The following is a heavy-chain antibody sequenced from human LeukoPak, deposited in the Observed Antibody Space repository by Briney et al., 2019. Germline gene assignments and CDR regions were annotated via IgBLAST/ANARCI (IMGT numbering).Heavy chain of an antibody. CDR3: ARAGSAVAGRPNHPSRTDGMDV. CDR1: GWSFSGYY. J-gene: IGHJ6*02. CDR2: INHSGST. V-gene: IGHV4-34*01. Sequence: PSETLSLTCAVYGWSFSGYYWSWIRQPPGKGLEWIGEINHSGSTNYNPSLKSRVTISVDTSKNQFSLKLSSVTAADTAVYYCARAGSAVAGRPNHPSRTDGMDVWGQGTTVTVSS. D-gene: IGHD6-19*01.